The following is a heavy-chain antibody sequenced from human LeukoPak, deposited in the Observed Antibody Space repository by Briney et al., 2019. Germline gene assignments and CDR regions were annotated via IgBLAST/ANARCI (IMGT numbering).Heavy chain of an antibody. CDR3: ARIEEGYYDFWSGYTGTYFDY. CDR1: GFTVSTNY. CDR2: ISSSSSTI. V-gene: IGHV3-48*04. D-gene: IGHD3-3*01. J-gene: IGHJ4*02. Sequence: GGSLRLSCAVSGFTVSTNYMSWVRQAPGKGLEWVSYISSSSSTIYYADSVKGRFTISRDNAKNSLYLQMNSLRAEDTAVYYCARIEEGYYDFWSGYTGTYFDYWGQGTLVTVSS.